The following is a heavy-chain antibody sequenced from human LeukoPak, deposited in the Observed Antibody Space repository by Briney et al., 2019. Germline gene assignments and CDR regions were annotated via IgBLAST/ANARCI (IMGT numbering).Heavy chain of an antibody. V-gene: IGHV4-59*11. J-gene: IGHJ5*02. CDR3: AREAEFSWFDP. D-gene: IGHD3-10*01. Sequence: SETLSLTCTVSGGSISSHYWSWIRQPPGKGLEWIGYIYYSGSTNYNPSLKSRVTISVDTSKNQSSLKLSSVTAADTAVYYCAREAEFSWFDPWGQGTLVTVSS. CDR2: IYYSGST. CDR1: GGSISSHY.